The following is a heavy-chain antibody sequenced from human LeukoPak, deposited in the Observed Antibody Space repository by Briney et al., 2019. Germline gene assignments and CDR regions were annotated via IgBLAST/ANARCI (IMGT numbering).Heavy chain of an antibody. D-gene: IGHD4-17*01. V-gene: IGHV3-23*01. Sequence: GGSLRLSCEASGFTFSSYAMTWVRQAPRKGLEWGSVISGRGNNTYYADSVKGRFTISRDISKNPLYLQMKSLRTDDTAVYYCARVTLYGESALDYWGQGPLVTVSS. CDR1: GFTFSSYA. J-gene: IGHJ4*02. CDR2: ISGRGNNT. CDR3: ARVTLYGESALDY.